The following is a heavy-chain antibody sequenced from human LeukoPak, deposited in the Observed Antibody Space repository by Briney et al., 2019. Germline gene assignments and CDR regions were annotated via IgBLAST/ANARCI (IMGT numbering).Heavy chain of an antibody. CDR3: ARPSGSYYFYYMDV. CDR2: INWNGDST. CDR1: GFTFDDYG. V-gene: IGHV3-20*04. J-gene: IGHJ6*03. Sequence: GGSLRLSCAASGFTFDDYGMSWVRQAPGKGLEWVSGINWNGDSTGYADSVKGRFTISRDNAKNSLYLQMNSLRAGDTALYYCARPSGSYYFYYMDVWGKGTTVTVSS. D-gene: IGHD1-26*01.